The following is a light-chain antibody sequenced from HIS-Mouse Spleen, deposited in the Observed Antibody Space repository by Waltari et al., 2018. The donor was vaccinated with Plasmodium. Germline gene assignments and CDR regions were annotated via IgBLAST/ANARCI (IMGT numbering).Light chain of an antibody. V-gene: IGKV2-28*01. CDR3: MQALQTPIT. J-gene: IGKJ5*01. CDR2: LGS. Sequence: EIVMTQSPLSLPVTPGEPASLSCRSSPSLLHSNGYNYLDWYLQKPGQSPQLLIYLGSNRASGVPDRFSGSGSGTDFTLKISRVEAEDVGVYYCMQALQTPITFGQGTRLEIK. CDR1: PSLLHSNGYNY.